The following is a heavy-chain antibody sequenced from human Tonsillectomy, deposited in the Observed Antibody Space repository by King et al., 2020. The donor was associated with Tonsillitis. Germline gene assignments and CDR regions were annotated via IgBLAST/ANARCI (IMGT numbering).Heavy chain of an antibody. V-gene: IGHV3-33*05. CDR3: ARERLYSSGWGIDY. D-gene: IGHD6-19*01. Sequence: VQLVESGGGVVQPGRSLRLSCAASGFAFSSHGMHWVRQAPGKGLEWVAVISYDASRENYADSAKGRFTISRDNSKNTLYLQMNSLRAEDTAVYYCARERLYSSGWGIDYWGQGSLVTGSS. J-gene: IGHJ4*02. CDR1: GFAFSSHG. CDR2: ISYDASRE.